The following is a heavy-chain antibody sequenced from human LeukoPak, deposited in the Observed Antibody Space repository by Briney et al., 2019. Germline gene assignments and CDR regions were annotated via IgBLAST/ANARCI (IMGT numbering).Heavy chain of an antibody. Sequence: GGSLRLSCATSGFTFTIYWMSWVRQAPGKGLEWVANIKQDESEKYYVDSVKGRFTISRDNAKNSLYLQMNSLRAEDTAVYYCAQQLGYCSDGTCYFTYWGQGTLVTVSS. CDR2: IKQDESEK. J-gene: IGHJ4*02. V-gene: IGHV3-7*03. D-gene: IGHD2-15*01. CDR1: GFTFTIYW. CDR3: AQQLGYCSDGTCYFTY.